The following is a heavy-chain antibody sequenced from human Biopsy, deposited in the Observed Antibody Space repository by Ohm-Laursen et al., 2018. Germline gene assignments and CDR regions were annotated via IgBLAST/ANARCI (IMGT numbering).Heavy chain of an antibody. CDR2: IFYRGST. D-gene: IGHD3-22*01. Sequence: GTLSLTCSVSGGSISNNNYYWGWIRQPPGKGLEWIGSIFYRGSTHYKPSLKSRLNISVDTSKNQFSLKLNCVTAADTAVYYCARDYDTSGYYYVSWGQGTLVTVSS. V-gene: IGHV4-39*01. CDR1: GGSISNNNYY. CDR3: ARDYDTSGYYYVS. J-gene: IGHJ5*02.